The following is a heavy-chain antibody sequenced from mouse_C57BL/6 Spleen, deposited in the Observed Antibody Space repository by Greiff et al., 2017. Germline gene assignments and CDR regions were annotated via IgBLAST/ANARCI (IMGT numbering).Heavy chain of an antibody. CDR2: IYPSDSET. Sequence: QVHVKQSGAELVRPGSSVKLSCKASGYTFTSYWMDWVKQRPGQGLEWIGNIYPSDSETHYNQKFKDKATLTVDKSSSTAYMQLSSLTSEDSAVYYCARRGLRAMDYWGQGTSVTVSS. J-gene: IGHJ4*01. CDR1: GYTFTSYW. CDR3: ARRGLRAMDY. V-gene: IGHV1-61*01. D-gene: IGHD2-2*01.